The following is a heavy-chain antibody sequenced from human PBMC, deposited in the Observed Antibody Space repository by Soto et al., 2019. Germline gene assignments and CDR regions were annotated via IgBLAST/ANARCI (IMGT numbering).Heavy chain of an antibody. CDR3: VKDGSSGVKSNFDC. J-gene: IGHJ4*02. V-gene: IGHV3-74*01. D-gene: IGHD1-26*01. CDR2: INNDGSDI. Sequence: GGSLRLSCAASGFTFNRYWMHWVRQAPGKGPVWVARINNDGSDIGYAEPLKGRFSISRDNAQSTLYLEGNSLRADDTAFYYCVKDGSSGVKSNFDCWGQGTLVTVSS. CDR1: GFTFNRYW.